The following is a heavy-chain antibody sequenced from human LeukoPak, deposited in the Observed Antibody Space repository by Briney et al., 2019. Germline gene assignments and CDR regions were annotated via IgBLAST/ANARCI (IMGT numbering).Heavy chain of an antibody. CDR2: LYSGGST. Sequence: GGSLRLSCAASGFTVSSNYMTWVRQAPGKGLEWVSVLYSGGSTYYADSVRGRFTISRDNAKNSLYLQMNSLRAEDTAVYSCARGADGVSSNSRGWFDPWGQGTLVTVSS. V-gene: IGHV3-66*01. CDR3: ARGADGVSSNSRGWFDP. CDR1: GFTVSSNY. D-gene: IGHD2-15*01. J-gene: IGHJ5*02.